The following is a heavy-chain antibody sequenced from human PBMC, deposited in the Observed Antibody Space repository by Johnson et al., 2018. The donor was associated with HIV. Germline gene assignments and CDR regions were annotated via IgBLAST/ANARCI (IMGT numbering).Heavy chain of an antibody. V-gene: IGHV3-23*04. CDR3: AREMVAAKDAFDI. Sequence: EVQLVESGGGLVQPGGSLRLSCAASGFTFSSYAMSWVRQAPGKGLEWVSAISGSGGSTSYADSVKGRFTISRDNSKNSLYLQMNSLRPEDTALYYCAREMVAAKDAFDIWGQGTMVTVSS. CDR1: GFTFSSYA. CDR2: ISGSGGST. D-gene: IGHD2-15*01. J-gene: IGHJ3*02.